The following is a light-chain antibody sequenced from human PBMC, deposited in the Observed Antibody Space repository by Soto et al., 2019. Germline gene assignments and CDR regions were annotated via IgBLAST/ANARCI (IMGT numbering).Light chain of an antibody. J-gene: IGKJ4*01. CDR1: QSVWGN. CDR2: DSS. Sequence: VLTQSPATLSVSPGERATLSSRASQSVWGNLPWYQQKPGQAPRLLISDSSTMATGGPPRFSGTWSGTDCTLTISSLQSEDFAVYYCQQYNHWPPLTVGGGTRVEIK. V-gene: IGKV3-15*01. CDR3: QQYNHWPPLT.